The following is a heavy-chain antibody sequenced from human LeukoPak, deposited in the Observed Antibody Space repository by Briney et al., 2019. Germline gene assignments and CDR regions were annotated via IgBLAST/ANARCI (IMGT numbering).Heavy chain of an antibody. CDR3: ARGNYVDWFDP. Sequence: SETLSLTCAVYGGSFSGYYWSWIRQPPGKGLEWIGEINHSGSTNYNPSLKSRVTISVDTSKNQFSLKLSSVTAADTAVYYCARGNYVDWFDPWGQGTLVTVSS. D-gene: IGHD1-7*01. V-gene: IGHV4-34*01. CDR2: INHSGST. J-gene: IGHJ5*02. CDR1: GGSFSGYY.